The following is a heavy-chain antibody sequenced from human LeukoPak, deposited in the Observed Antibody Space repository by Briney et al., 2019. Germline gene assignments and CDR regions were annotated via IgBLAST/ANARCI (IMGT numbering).Heavy chain of an antibody. Sequence: SQTLSLTCAVSGGSISSGGYSWSWIRQPPGKGLEWIGYIYHSGSTYYNPSLKSRVTISVDRSKNQFSLKLSSVTAADTAVYYCARSVTMIVVGAEYFQHWGQGTLVTVSS. CDR3: ARSVTMIVVGAEYFQH. V-gene: IGHV4-30-2*01. D-gene: IGHD3-22*01. J-gene: IGHJ1*01. CDR2: IYHSGST. CDR1: GGSISSGGYS.